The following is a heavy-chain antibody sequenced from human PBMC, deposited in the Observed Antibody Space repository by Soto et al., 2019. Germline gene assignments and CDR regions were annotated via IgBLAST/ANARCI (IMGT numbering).Heavy chain of an antibody. D-gene: IGHD3-22*01. V-gene: IGHV3-23*01. CDR2: ISGSGGST. CDR1: GFTLSSYA. Sequence: GGSLRLSCAASGFTLSSYAMSWVRQGPGKGLEWVSAISGSGGSTYYADSVKGRFTISRDNSKNTLYLQMNSLRAEDTAVYYCANYDSSSYYDVGAFDIWGQGTMVTVSS. CDR3: ANYDSSSYYDVGAFDI. J-gene: IGHJ3*02.